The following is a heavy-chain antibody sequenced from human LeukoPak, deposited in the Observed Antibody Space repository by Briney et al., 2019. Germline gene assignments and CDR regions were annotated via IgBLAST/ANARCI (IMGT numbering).Heavy chain of an antibody. CDR1: GGSISNYY. D-gene: IGHD1-14*01. CDR3: ARDQSPGITGVTNAYDI. V-gene: IGHV4-4*07. CDR2: IYTSGST. Sequence: SETLSLTCTVSGGSISNYYWSWIRQPAGKGLEWIGRIYTSGSTNYNPSLKSRVTMSVDTSKNQFSLKLSSVTAADTAVYYCARDQSPGITGVTNAYDIWGQGTMVTVSS. J-gene: IGHJ3*02.